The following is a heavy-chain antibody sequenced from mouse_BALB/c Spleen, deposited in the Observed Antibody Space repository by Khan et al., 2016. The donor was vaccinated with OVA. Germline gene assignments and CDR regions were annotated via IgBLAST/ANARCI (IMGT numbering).Heavy chain of an antibody. CDR3: ARRGLNGIFVY. CDR1: GYSFITYW. D-gene: IGHD1-3*01. Sequence: QVQLQQSGAELAKPGASLKMSCTASGYSFITYWIHWVKQRPGQGLEWIGYIDPSPGYAEYNQKFTDKATLTADKSSSTAYMQLTSLTSEDSAVYYCARRGLNGIFVYWGQGTLVTVSA. J-gene: IGHJ3*01. V-gene: IGHV1-7*01. CDR2: IDPSPGYA.